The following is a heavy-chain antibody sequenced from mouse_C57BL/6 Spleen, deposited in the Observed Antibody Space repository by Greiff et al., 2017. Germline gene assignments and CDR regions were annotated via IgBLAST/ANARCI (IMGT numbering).Heavy chain of an antibody. CDR1: GFTFTDYY. J-gene: IGHJ2*01. D-gene: IGHD2-4*01. V-gene: IGHV7-3*01. CDR3: ARSYDYVFDY. Sequence: EVKVEESGGGLVQPGGSLSLSCAASGFTFTDYYMSWVRQPPGKALEWLGFIRNKANGYTTEYSASVKGRFTISRDNSQSILYLQMNALRAEDSATYYCARSYDYVFDYWGQGTTLTVSS. CDR2: IRNKANGYTT.